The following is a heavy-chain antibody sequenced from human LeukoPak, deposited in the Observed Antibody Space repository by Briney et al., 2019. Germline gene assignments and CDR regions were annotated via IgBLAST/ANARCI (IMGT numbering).Heavy chain of an antibody. CDR3: ARISSSTSLDSYNWFDP. CDR2: INPNSGGT. V-gene: IGHV1-2*02. CDR1: GYTFTGYY. D-gene: IGHD2-2*01. J-gene: IGHJ5*02. Sequence: ASVKVSCKASGYTFTGYYMHWVRQAPGQGLEWMGWINPNSGGTNYARKFQGRVTMTRDTSISTAYMELSRLRSDDTAVYYCARISSSTSLDSYNWFDPWGQGTLVTVSS.